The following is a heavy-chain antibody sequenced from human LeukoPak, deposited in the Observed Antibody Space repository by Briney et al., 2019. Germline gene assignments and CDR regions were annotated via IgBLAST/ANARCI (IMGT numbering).Heavy chain of an antibody. D-gene: IGHD6-13*01. Sequence: GGSLRPSCAASGFSFGDFGMSWVRQAPGKGLEWVSGINWNGVGTSYIDSVKGRFTVSRDNAKNSLYLQMNSLRAEDTAVYYCARDLSSSWPDAFDIWGQGTMVTVSS. CDR3: ARDLSSSWPDAFDI. J-gene: IGHJ3*02. CDR1: GFSFGDFG. V-gene: IGHV3-20*04. CDR2: INWNGVGT.